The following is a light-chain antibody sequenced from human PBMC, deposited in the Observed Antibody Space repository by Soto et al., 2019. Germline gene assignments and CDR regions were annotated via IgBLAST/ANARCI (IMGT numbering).Light chain of an antibody. CDR2: STN. CDR3: ALYLGGGITV. CDR1: SGSVSITSY. V-gene: IGLV8-61*01. Sequence: QAVVTQEPSISVSHGGTVTLTCGLTSGSVSITSYPSWFQQTPGQAPRTLIYSTNTRSSGVSDRFSGSILGGKAALTITGAQAADESDYYCALYLGGGITVFGGGTQLTVL. J-gene: IGLJ3*02.